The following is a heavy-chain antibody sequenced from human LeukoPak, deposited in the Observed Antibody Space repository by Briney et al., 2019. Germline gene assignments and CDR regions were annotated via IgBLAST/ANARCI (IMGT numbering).Heavy chain of an antibody. V-gene: IGHV3-7*01. Sequence: GGSLRLSCAASGLTFSNYWMFWVRQAPGKGLEWVATIKGDGSDKYYVDSVKGRFTISRDNAKRSLFLQMNSLRAEDTAVYFCARDGGHSADYWGRGTQVTVSS. D-gene: IGHD1-26*01. CDR1: GLTFSNYW. J-gene: IGHJ4*02. CDR2: IKGDGSDK. CDR3: ARDGGHSADY.